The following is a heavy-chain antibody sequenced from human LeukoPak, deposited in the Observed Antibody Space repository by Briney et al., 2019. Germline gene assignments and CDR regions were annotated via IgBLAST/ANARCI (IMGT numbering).Heavy chain of an antibody. CDR1: GDSVNDYY. D-gene: IGHD3-10*01. CDR2: IYYSGST. CDR3: ARGGARGSSAFDV. Sequence: SETLSLTCSVSGDSVNDYYWNWIRQPPGKGLEWIGYIYYSGSTDYNPSLKSRVTMSVDTSKNQFSLKLNSVTAADTAVYYCARGGARGSSAFDVWGQGTMVIVSA. V-gene: IGHV4-59*02. J-gene: IGHJ3*01.